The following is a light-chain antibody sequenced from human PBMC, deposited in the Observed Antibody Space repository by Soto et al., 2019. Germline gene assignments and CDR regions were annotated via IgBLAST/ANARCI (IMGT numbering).Light chain of an antibody. V-gene: IGKV1-8*01. J-gene: IGKJ1*01. CDR1: QGISSY. CDR3: KQYYSYPLT. Sequence: AIRMTQSPSSLSASTGDRVTITCRASQGISSYLAWYQQKPGKAPKLLIYAAYTLQSGVQSRFSGSGSGTDFTLTISCLQSEDFATYYCKQYYSYPLTFGQGTKVDIK. CDR2: AAY.